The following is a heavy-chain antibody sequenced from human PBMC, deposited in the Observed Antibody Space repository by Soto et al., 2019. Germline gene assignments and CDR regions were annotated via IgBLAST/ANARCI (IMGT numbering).Heavy chain of an antibody. D-gene: IGHD6-13*01. V-gene: IGHV1-18*01. CDR1: GYTFTTYG. CDR2: ISGANGHT. J-gene: IGHJ5*02. Sequence: QVQVVQSGAEVKKPGASVKVSCKTSGYTFTTYGIGWVRQAPGQGLEWMGWISGANGHTNYAQNVQDRVTVTTNTSATTAYREVRSLRSDATAVYYCAKEVAGAGGKCHHWRQGPLGTVSS. CDR3: AKEVAGAGGKCHH.